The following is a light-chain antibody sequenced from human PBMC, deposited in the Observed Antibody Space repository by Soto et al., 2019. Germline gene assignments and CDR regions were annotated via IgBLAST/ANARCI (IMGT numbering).Light chain of an antibody. CDR1: QSVSNN. J-gene: IGKJ1*01. CDR2: DAS. CDR3: QQYGSSPQT. V-gene: IGKV3D-15*01. Sequence: IVMTQSPATLSVSPGERATLSCIASQSVSNNLAWYQQKPGQAPRVLIYDASNRATGIPARFSGSGSGTDFTLTISRLQTEDFAVYDCQQYGSSPQTFGQGTKVDIK.